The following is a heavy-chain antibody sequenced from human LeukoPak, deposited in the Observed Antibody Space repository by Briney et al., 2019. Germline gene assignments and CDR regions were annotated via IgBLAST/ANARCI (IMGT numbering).Heavy chain of an antibody. D-gene: IGHD4-17*01. V-gene: IGHV3-48*01. CDR2: IGGRGSNI. Sequence: NPSETLSLTCTVSGDSINSLDLWSWVRQAPGKGLEWVSYIGGRGSNICYADSVKGRFTISRDNSKNTLYLQMNSLRAEDTAVYYCAKDPTGYGDYFDYWGQGTLVTVSS. CDR1: GDSINSLD. J-gene: IGHJ4*02. CDR3: AKDPTGYGDYFDY.